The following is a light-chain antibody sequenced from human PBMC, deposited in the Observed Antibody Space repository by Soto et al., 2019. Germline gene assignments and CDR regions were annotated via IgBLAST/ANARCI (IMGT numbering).Light chain of an antibody. CDR1: QAVNTR. J-gene: IGKJ1*01. CDR3: HQRQSWPRT. V-gene: IGKV3D-11*01. CDR2: LAS. Sequence: EIVLTQYPATLSSFPRDRVTLSCRASQAVNTRLAWYQHKPGQAPRLLIYLASNRAAGVPARFRGSGSGTDFTLTNSNVDPEDCSVYYCHQRQSWPRTFGQGTTVAIK.